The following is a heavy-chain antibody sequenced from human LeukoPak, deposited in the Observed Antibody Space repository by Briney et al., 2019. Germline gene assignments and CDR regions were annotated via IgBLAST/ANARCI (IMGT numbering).Heavy chain of an antibody. CDR2: IYSGSET. V-gene: IGHV3-53*01. D-gene: IGHD1-26*01. J-gene: IGHJ6*03. Sequence: PGGSLRLSCAASGFSVSSNYMSWVRRAPGKGLEWVSVIYSGSETYYADSVKGRFTISRDNSKNTLYLQMNSLRGEDTAVYYCARAVGATQGGHYYYYYMDVWGKGATVTVSS. CDR3: ARAVGATQGGHYYYYYMDV. CDR1: GFSVSSNY.